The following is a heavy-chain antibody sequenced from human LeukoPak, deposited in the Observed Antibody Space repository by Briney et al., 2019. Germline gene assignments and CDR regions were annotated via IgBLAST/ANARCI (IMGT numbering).Heavy chain of an antibody. CDR3: ARYFYDSSGSSSDAFDI. CDR1: GYTFTGYY. V-gene: IGHV1-2*02. J-gene: IGHJ3*02. Sequence: ASVKVSCKASGYTFTGYYMHWVRQAPGQGLEWMGWINPNSGGTNYAQRFQGRVTMTRDTSMSTAYVELSRLRSDDSAGYYCARYFYDSSGSSSDAFDIWGQGTMVTVSS. CDR2: INPNSGGT. D-gene: IGHD3-22*01.